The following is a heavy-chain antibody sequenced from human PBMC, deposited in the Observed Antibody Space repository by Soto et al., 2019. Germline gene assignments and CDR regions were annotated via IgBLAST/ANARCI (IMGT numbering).Heavy chain of an antibody. CDR3: GRRLTVVALDAFDI. D-gene: IGHD2-15*01. Sequence: SETLSLTCAVYGGSFSGYYWSWIRQPPGKGLEWIGEINHSGSTNYNPSLKSRVTISEDTPKNQFSLKLTYVTAADTAVYYCGRRLTVVALDAFDIWGQGTMVTVSS. CDR1: GGSFSGYY. CDR2: INHSGST. V-gene: IGHV4-34*01. J-gene: IGHJ3*02.